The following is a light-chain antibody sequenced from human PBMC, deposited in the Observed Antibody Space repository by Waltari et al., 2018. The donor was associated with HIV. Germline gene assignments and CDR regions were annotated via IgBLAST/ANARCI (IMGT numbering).Light chain of an antibody. CDR2: GAS. Sequence: EIVMTQSPATVSVSPGERATLSCRASQSVGTNLAWYQQKPGQPPRLLMYGASTRATGIPARFSGSGSGAEFTLTISNLQSEDFAVYYCQQYNKWPPWTFGQGAKVELK. V-gene: IGKV3-15*01. CDR1: QSVGTN. CDR3: QQYNKWPPWT. J-gene: IGKJ1*01.